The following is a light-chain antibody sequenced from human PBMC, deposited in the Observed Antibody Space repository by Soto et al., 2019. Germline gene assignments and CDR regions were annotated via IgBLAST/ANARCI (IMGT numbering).Light chain of an antibody. CDR3: QEYGNSRT. Sequence: EIVLTQSPGTLSLSPGEGATLSCRASQSVGSSYLAWYQQKPGQAPRLLIYGASSRATGIPDRSSGSGSGTDFTLTISRLEPEDFAVYYCQEYGNSRTFGQGTKV. J-gene: IGKJ1*01. V-gene: IGKV3-20*01. CDR2: GAS. CDR1: QSVGSSY.